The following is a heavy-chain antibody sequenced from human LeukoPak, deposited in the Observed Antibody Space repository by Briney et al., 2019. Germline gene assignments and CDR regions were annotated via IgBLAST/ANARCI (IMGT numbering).Heavy chain of an antibody. J-gene: IGHJ4*02. CDR2: IYYSGNT. Sequence: SETPSLTCTISGGSISGSSYYWGWIRQPPGKGLEWIGSIYYSGNTYYNPSLKSRVTISVDTSKNQFSLKLSSVTAADTAVYYCARQRGQDRGFDHWGQGTLVTVSS. CDR1: GGSISGSSYY. V-gene: IGHV4-39*01. D-gene: IGHD3-10*01. CDR3: ARQRGQDRGFDH.